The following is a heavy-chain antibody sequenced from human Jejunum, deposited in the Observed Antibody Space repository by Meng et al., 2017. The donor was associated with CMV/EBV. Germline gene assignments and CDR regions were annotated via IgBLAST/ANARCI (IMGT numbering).Heavy chain of an antibody. CDR2: FVCNSPGI. D-gene: IGHD6-13*01. CDR1: FAAFA. J-gene: IGHJ4*02. CDR3: AKTTSSSWGHYYFDY. Sequence: FAAFAMPWVRPAPGKGLGWISGFVCNSPGIGYADSVKGRFIISRDNAKNSLYLQMNSLRAEDTAIYYCAKTTSSSWGHYYFDYWGQGALVTVSS. V-gene: IGHV3-9*01.